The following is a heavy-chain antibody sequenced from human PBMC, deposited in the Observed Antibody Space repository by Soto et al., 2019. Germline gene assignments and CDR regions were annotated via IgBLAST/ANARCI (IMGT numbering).Heavy chain of an antibody. CDR3: AREFDY. CDR1: GGSVSSGTYY. V-gene: IGHV4-61*01. CDR2: IYNSGST. J-gene: IGHJ4*02. Sequence: LSLTCTVSGGSVSSGTYYWNWIRQPPGKELEWIGLIYNSGSTNYNPSLKSRVTISVDTSKTQFSLTLNSVTAADTAVYYCAREFDYWGQGILVTVSS.